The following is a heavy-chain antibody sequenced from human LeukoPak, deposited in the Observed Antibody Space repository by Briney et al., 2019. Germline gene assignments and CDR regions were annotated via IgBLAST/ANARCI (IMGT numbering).Heavy chain of an antibody. CDR3: ARDRVSFNFDY. V-gene: IGHV1-69*05. D-gene: IGHD1-26*01. CDR2: IIPIFGTA. CDR1: GGTFSSYA. J-gene: IGHJ4*02. Sequence: ASVKVSCKASGGTFSSYAISWVRQAPGQGLEWMGGIIPIFGTANYAQKFQGRVTITTDESTSTAYMELSSLRSEDTAVYYCARDRVSFNFDYWGRGTLITVSS.